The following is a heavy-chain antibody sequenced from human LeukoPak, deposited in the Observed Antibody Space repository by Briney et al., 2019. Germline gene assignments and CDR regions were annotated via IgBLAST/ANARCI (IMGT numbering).Heavy chain of an antibody. Sequence: PGGSLRLSCAASGFTLSGYFMNWLRQAPGKGLEWVSCIGNNGVAIYYADSVKGRFTISRDNAKNSLYLQMSSLRAEDTAVYFCERLRNVVNVHWGFFDTWGQGAMVTVSS. CDR2: IGNNGVAI. V-gene: IGHV3-48*04. J-gene: IGHJ4*02. D-gene: IGHD4-23*01. CDR1: GFTLSGYF. CDR3: ERLRNVVNVHWGFFDT.